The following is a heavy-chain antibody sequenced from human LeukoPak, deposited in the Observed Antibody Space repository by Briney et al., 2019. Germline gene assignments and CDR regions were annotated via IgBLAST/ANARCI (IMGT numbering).Heavy chain of an antibody. D-gene: IGHD3-16*01. J-gene: IGHJ3*02. Sequence: PGGSLRLSCAASGFTFSSYSMNWVRQAPGKGLEWVSSISSSSSCIYYADSVKGRFTISRDNAKNSLYLQMNSLRAEDTAVYYCAREPLDGVDAFDIWGQGTMVTVSS. CDR2: ISSSSSCI. CDR3: AREPLDGVDAFDI. CDR1: GFTFSSYS. V-gene: IGHV3-21*01.